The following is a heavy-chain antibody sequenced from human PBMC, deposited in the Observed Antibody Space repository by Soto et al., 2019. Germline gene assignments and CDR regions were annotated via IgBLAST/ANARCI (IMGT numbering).Heavy chain of an antibody. Sequence: SVKVSCKASGGTFSNHAISWVRQAPGQGLEWVGGIIPMFPTADYAQRFQGRLTIYADKSTGTAYMEMTSLRSEDTAVYYCTKDGDSADYGYWGQGTLVTVSS. CDR3: TKDGDSADYGY. V-gene: IGHV1-69*06. J-gene: IGHJ4*02. D-gene: IGHD2-21*01. CDR1: GGTFSNHA. CDR2: IIPMFPTA.